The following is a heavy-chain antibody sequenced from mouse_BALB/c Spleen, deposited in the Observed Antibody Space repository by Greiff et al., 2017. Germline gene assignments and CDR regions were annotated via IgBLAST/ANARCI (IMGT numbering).Heavy chain of an antibody. V-gene: IGHV5-6*02. J-gene: IGHJ4*01. Sequence: DVKLVESGGDLVKPGGSLKLSCAASGFTFSSYGMSWVRQTPDKRLEWVATISSGGSYTYYPDSVKGRFTISRDNAKNTLYLQMSSLKSEDTAMYYCARRGEGAMDYWGQGTSVTVSS. CDR2: ISSGGSYT. CDR1: GFTFSSYG. CDR3: ARRGEGAMDY.